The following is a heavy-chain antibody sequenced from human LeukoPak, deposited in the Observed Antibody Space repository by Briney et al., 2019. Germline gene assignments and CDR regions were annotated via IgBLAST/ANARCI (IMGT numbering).Heavy chain of an antibody. Sequence: GGSLRLSCAASGFTFSSYWISWVRQAPGKGLEWVANIKQDGSEKYYVDSVKGRFTISRDNAKNSLYLQMNSLRAEDTAVYYCARDYDSSGYYAPIGYWGQGTLVTVSS. CDR1: GFTFSSYW. V-gene: IGHV3-7*01. D-gene: IGHD3-22*01. CDR3: ARDYDSSGYYAPIGY. J-gene: IGHJ4*02. CDR2: IKQDGSEK.